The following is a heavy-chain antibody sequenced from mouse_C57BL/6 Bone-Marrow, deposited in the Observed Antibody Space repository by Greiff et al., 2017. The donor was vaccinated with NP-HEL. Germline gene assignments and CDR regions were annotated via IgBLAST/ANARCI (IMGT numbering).Heavy chain of an antibody. Sequence: VQLQQPGAELVKPGASVKLSCKASGYTFTSYLMHWVKQRPGRGLEWIVRIDPNSGGTKYNEKFKSKATLTVDKPSSTAYMQLNSLTSEDSAVYYCARYYYGSSSFDYWGQGTTLTVSS. J-gene: IGHJ2*01. D-gene: IGHD1-1*01. CDR2: IDPNSGGT. V-gene: IGHV1-72*01. CDR3: ARYYYGSSSFDY. CDR1: GYTFTSYL.